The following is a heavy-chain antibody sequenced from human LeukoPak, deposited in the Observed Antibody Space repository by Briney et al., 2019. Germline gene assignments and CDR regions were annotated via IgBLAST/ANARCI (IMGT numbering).Heavy chain of an antibody. CDR3: ARGPSTYYYDSSGYYDY. CDR1: GGSFSGYY. CDR2: INHSGST. D-gene: IGHD3-22*01. Sequence: SETLSLTCAVYGGSFSGYYWSWIRQPPGKGLEWIGEINHSGSTNYNPSLKSRVTISVDTSKNQFSLKLSSVTAADTAVYYCARGPSTYYYDSSGYYDYWGQGTLVTVFS. V-gene: IGHV4-34*01. J-gene: IGHJ4*02.